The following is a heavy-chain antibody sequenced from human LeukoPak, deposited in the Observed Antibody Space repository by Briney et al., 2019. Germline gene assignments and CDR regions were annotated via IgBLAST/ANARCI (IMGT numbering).Heavy chain of an antibody. V-gene: IGHV4-59*01. CDR2: IYYSGST. Sequence: SETLSLTCTVSGGSISSYYWSWIRQPPGKGLEWIGYIYYSGSTNYNPSLKSRVTISVDTSKNQFSLKLSSVTAADTAVYYCARGGTVDYDYFDYWGQGTLVTVSS. J-gene: IGHJ4*02. D-gene: IGHD1-26*01. CDR1: GGSISSYY. CDR3: ARGGTVDYDYFDY.